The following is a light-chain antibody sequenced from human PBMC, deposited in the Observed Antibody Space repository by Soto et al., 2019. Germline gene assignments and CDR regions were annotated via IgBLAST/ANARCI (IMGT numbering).Light chain of an antibody. Sequence: QSALTQAPSVSGTPGQRVTITCSGSSSNIGRNSVNWYQHLPGTAPKLLTHGNNHRPSGVPDRFSGSKSGTSASLAISGLQPADEPDYCCAAWDDSLNEYVFGDGTKVTV. J-gene: IGLJ1*01. CDR1: SSNIGRNS. CDR2: GNN. CDR3: AAWDDSLNEYV. V-gene: IGLV1-44*01.